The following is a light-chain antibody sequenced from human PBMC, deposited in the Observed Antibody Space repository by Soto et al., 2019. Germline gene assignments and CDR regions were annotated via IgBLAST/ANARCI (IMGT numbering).Light chain of an antibody. CDR2: EVV. V-gene: IGLV2-8*01. J-gene: IGLJ1*01. CDR1: KNDVGFYDF. Sequence: QSALTQPRSASGSPGQSVTISCTGTKNDVGFYDFVSWYQHHPGKAPRLIIYEVVQRPSGVPDRFSGSKSGNTASLTVSGLQAADDADYFCKSYAGSNTYVFGSGTKVTVL. CDR3: KSYAGSNTYV.